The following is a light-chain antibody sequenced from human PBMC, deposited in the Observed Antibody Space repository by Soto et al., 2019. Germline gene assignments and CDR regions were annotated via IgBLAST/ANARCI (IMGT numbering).Light chain of an antibody. CDR1: QDISNY. CDR3: QKYDSAPHT. V-gene: IGKV1-27*01. J-gene: IGKJ4*01. Sequence: DVQMTQATSSLSASVGDRVTITCRASQDISNYLAWFQQKPGKVPKLLIYAASILQSGVPSRFSGSGSGTDFTITISSLQPEDVATYYCQKYDSAPHTFGGGTKVEMK. CDR2: AAS.